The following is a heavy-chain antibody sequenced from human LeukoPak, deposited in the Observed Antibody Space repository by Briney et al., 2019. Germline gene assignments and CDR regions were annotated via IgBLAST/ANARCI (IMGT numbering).Heavy chain of an antibody. J-gene: IGHJ6*03. CDR2: IKSKTDGGTT. CDR3: TTGITMVRGVITEGHNPWEVRDYYYYMDV. V-gene: IGHV3-15*01. Sequence: GGSLRLSCAASGFTFSNAWMSWVRQAPGKGLEWVGRIKSKTDGGTTDYAAPVKGRFTISRDDSKNTLYLQMNSLKTKDTAVYYCTTGITMVRGVITEGHNPWEVRDYYYYMDVWGKGTTVTVSS. CDR1: GFTFSNAW. D-gene: IGHD3-10*01.